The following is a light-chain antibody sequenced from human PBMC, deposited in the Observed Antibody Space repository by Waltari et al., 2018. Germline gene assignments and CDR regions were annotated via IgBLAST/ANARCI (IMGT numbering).Light chain of an antibody. J-gene: IGLJ1*01. CDR2: GTS. V-gene: IGLV1-40*01. CDR1: SSNIGAGSD. Sequence: QSVLTQPPSVSGAPGQRVTISCTGNSSNIGAGSDVHWYQLLPVTAPKLLIYGTSNRPSGVPDRFSGPKSGTSASLAITGLQAEDEADYYCQSYDSSLSGSDYVFGTGTKVTVL. CDR3: QSYDSSLSGSDYV.